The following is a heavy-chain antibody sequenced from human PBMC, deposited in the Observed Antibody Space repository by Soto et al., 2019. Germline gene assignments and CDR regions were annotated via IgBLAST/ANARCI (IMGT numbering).Heavy chain of an antibody. Sequence: ASVKVSCKASAYTFTSYDINWVRQATGQGLEWMGWMNPNSGNTGYAQKFQGRVTMTRNTSINTAYMELSSLSSEDTAVYYCSSGPPTSVTTREILWFDPWRQGTLVPVSS. CDR2: MNPNSGNT. D-gene: IGHD4-17*01. J-gene: IGHJ5*02. CDR1: AYTFTSYD. CDR3: SSGPPTSVTTREILWFDP. V-gene: IGHV1-8*01.